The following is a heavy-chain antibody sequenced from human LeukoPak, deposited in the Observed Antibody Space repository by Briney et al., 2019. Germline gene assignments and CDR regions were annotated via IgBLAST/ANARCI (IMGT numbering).Heavy chain of an antibody. CDR1: GFTFSSYA. V-gene: IGHV3-23*01. D-gene: IGHD6-19*01. J-gene: IGHJ4*02. Sequence: GGSLRLSCAASGFTFSSYAMSWVRQAPGKGLEWVSAISGSGGSTYYADSVKGRFTISRDNSKNTLYLQMNSLRAEDTAVYYCATKSNPIAVAVWYYFDYWGQGTLSPSPQ. CDR3: ATKSNPIAVAVWYYFDY. CDR2: ISGSGGST.